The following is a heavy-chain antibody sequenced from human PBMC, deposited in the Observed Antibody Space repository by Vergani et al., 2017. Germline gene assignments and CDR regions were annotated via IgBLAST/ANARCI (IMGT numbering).Heavy chain of an antibody. V-gene: IGHV3-9*01. CDR1: GFTFDDYA. D-gene: IGHD3-3*02. CDR3: ARDRVHFWSGYYPRHDAFDI. Sequence: EVQLVESGGGLVQPGRSLRLSCAASGFTFDDYAMHWVRQAPGKGLEWVSGINWNSDSIAYADSVKGRFTISRDNAKNSLYLQMNSLRAEDTALYYCARDRVHFWSGYYPRHDAFDIWGQGTMVTVSS. CDR2: INWNSDSI. J-gene: IGHJ3*02.